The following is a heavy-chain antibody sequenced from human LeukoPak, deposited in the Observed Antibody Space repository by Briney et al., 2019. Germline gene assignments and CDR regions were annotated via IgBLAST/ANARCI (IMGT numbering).Heavy chain of an antibody. CDR2: IYSGGST. D-gene: IGHD3-10*01. J-gene: IGHJ6*03. CDR3: ASGSGSYRTPYYYMDV. V-gene: IGHV3-53*01. Sequence: AGSLRLSCAASGFTVSSNYMSWVRQAPGKGLEWVSVIYSGGSTYYADSVKGRFTSSRDNSKNTLYLQMNSLRAEDTAVYYCASGSGSYRTPYYYMDVWGTGTTVTVFS. CDR1: GFTVSSNY.